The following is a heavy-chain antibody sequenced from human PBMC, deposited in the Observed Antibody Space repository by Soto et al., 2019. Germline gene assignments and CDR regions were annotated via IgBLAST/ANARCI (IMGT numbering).Heavy chain of an antibody. CDR2: INHSGST. CDR3: ARGSSTGTSGGYFQH. V-gene: IGHV4-34*01. CDR1: GGSFSGYY. J-gene: IGHJ1*01. Sequence: ASETLSLTCAVYGGSFSGYYWSWIRQPPGKELEWIGEINHSGSTNYNPSLKSRVTISVDTSKNQFSLKLSSVTAADTAVYYCARGSSTGTSGGYFQHWGQGTLVTVSS. D-gene: IGHD1-1*01.